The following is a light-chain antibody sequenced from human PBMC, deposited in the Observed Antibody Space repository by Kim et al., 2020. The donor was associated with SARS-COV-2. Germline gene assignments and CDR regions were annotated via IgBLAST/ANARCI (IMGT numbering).Light chain of an antibody. J-gene: IGLJ2*01. CDR1: KLGDKY. V-gene: IGLV3-1*01. CDR3: QAWDSSTDVV. CDR2: QDS. Sequence: VSPGPTASITCSGDKLGDKYACWYQQKPGQSPVLVIYQDSKRPSGIPERFSGSNSGNTATLTISGTQAMDEADYYCQAWDSSTDVVFGGGTQLTVL.